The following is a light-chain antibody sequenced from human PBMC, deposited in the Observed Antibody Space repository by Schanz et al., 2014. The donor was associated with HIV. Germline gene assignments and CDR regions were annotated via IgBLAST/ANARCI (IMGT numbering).Light chain of an antibody. Sequence: QSVLTQPPSVSGAPGQRVTISCTGSGSNIGAGYDVNWYQQAPGTAPKLLIYGNTNRPSGVPDRFSGSRSGTSASLAITGLQAEDEADYFCQSFDRSLSGSVFGGGTKLTVL. V-gene: IGLV1-40*01. CDR3: QSFDRSLSGSV. CDR1: GSNIGAGYD. CDR2: GNT. J-gene: IGLJ3*02.